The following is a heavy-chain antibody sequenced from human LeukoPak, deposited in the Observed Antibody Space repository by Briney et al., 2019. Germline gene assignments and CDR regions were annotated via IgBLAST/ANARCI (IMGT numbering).Heavy chain of an antibody. D-gene: IGHD1-26*01. CDR1: GYTFTNYY. CDR3: ARDLYGWELLRGVDY. V-gene: IGHV1-46*01. Sequence: ASVKVSCKASGYTFTNYYMHRVRQAPGQGLEWMGIINPSDGSTNYAQKFQGRVTMTRDTSTSTVYMELSSLRSEDTAVYYCARDLYGWELLRGVDYWGQGTLVTVSS. J-gene: IGHJ4*02. CDR2: INPSDGST.